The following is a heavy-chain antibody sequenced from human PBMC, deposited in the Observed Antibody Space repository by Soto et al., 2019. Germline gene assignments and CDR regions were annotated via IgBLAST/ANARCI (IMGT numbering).Heavy chain of an antibody. CDR1: GFTFNSYG. J-gene: IGHJ4*02. V-gene: IGHV3-33*01. CDR3: ASRLGGGEPFFDY. CDR2: IWYDGTNK. Sequence: QVQLVESGGGVVQPGRSLRLSCAASGFTFNSYGMHWVRQAPGKGLEWVAVIWYDGTNKYYADSVKGRFTISRDNSNNTLYLQMNSLRAEDTAVYYCASRLGGGEPFFDYWGQGTLVTVSS. D-gene: IGHD3-10*01.